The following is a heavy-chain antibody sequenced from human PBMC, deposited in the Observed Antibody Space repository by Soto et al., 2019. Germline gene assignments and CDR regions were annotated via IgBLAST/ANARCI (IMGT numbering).Heavy chain of an antibody. Sequence: SATLCLTRSFSGGSIKTYDWSWIRQHQGKGLEWIAYIYYSGSTNYNPSLKSRVTISVDTSKNQFSLKLGSVTAADTAVYYCARDRRVRGVIRLGDVWGQRTTVTVSS. V-gene: IGHV4-59*01. CDR3: ARDRRVRGVIRLGDV. CDR2: IYYSGST. CDR1: GGSIKTYD. D-gene: IGHD3-10*01. J-gene: IGHJ6*02.